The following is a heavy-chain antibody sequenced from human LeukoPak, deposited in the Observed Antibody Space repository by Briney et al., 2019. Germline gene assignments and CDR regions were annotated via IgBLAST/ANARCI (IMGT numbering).Heavy chain of an antibody. CDR2: INPNSGGT. CDR3: ARDGYSSGWYGPPRSPYWYFDL. D-gene: IGHD6-19*01. V-gene: IGHV1-2*04. J-gene: IGHJ2*01. CDR1: GYTFTGYY. Sequence: ASVNVSCKASGYTFTGYYMHWVRQAPGQGLEWMGWINPNSGGTNYAQKFQGWVTMTRDTSISTAYMELSRLRSDDTAVYYCARDGYSSGWYGPPRSPYWYFDLWGRGTLVTVSS.